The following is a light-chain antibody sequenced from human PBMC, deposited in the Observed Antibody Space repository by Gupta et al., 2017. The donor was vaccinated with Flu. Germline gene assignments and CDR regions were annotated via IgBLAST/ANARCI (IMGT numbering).Light chain of an antibody. CDR2: GAS. V-gene: IGKV3-20*01. CDR3: QQFGSSPRLT. Sequence: EIVLTQSPGTLSLSPGERATLPCRASQSVSSSYLAWYQQKPGQAPRLLIYGASTRATGIPDRFSGSGSGTDFTLTISRLEPEDVAVYYCQQFGSSPRLTFGGGTKVEIK. J-gene: IGKJ4*01. CDR1: QSVSSSY.